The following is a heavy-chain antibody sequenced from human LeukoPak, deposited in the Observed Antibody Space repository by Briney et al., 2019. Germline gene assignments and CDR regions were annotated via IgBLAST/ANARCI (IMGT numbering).Heavy chain of an antibody. V-gene: IGHV1-2*02. Sequence: GASVKVSCKASGYTFTGYYMHWVRQAPGQGLEWMGWINPNSGGTNYAQKFQGRVTMTRDTSISTAYMELSRLRSDDTAVYYCATDAPYSSGWYYFDYWGQGTLVTVSS. CDR1: GYTFTGYY. CDR2: INPNSGGT. CDR3: ATDAPYSSGWYYFDY. J-gene: IGHJ4*02. D-gene: IGHD6-13*01.